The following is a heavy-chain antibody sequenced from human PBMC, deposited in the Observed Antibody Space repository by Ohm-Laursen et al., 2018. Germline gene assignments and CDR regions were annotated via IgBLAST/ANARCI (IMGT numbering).Heavy chain of an antibody. D-gene: IGHD6-13*01. J-gene: IGHJ4*02. CDR2: ISDSGGGT. Sequence: SLRLSCTASGFSFSSYAMGWVRQAPGQGLAWVSTISDSGGGTYYADSVKGRFTISRDNSKNTLYLQMNSLRAEDTAVYYCAKRGGSSQGREFDFWGQGTLVTVSS. CDR3: AKRGGSSQGREFDF. CDR1: GFSFSSYA. V-gene: IGHV3-23*01.